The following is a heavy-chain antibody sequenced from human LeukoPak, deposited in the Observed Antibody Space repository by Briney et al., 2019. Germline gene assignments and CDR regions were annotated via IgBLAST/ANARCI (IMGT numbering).Heavy chain of an antibody. D-gene: IGHD4-17*01. CDR1: GVSISSYY. V-gene: IGHV4-4*09. CDR3: ARTTGSFDY. CDR2: IYTSGST. J-gene: IGHJ4*02. Sequence: SETLSLTCTVSGVSISSYYWSWIRQPPGKGLEWIGYIYTSGSTNYNPSLKSRVTISVDTSKNQFSLKLSSVTAADTAVYYCARTTGSFDYWGQGTLVTVSS.